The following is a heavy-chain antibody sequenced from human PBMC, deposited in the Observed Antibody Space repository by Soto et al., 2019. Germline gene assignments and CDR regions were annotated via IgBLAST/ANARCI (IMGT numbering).Heavy chain of an antibody. Sequence: QLQLQESGPGLVKPSETLSLTCTVSGGSISSSSYYWGWIRQPPGKGLEWIGSIYYSGSTYYNPSLKSRVTISVDTSKNQFSLKLSSVTAADTAVYYCARLYSSSWYSVPWHYWGQGTLVTVSS. V-gene: IGHV4-39*01. CDR1: GGSISSSSYY. D-gene: IGHD6-13*01. CDR2: IYYSGST. J-gene: IGHJ4*02. CDR3: ARLYSSSWYSVPWHY.